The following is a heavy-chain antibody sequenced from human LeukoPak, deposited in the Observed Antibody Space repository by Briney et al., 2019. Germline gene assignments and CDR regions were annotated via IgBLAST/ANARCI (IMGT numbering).Heavy chain of an antibody. CDR1: GFTFSSYS. CDR3: ARDPYYGSGSYGTFYDY. J-gene: IGHJ4*02. Sequence: PGGSLRLSCAASGFTFSSYSMNWVRQAPGRGLEWVSSISSSSGYIYYSDSVKGRFTISRDNAKNSLYLQMNSLRAEDTAVYYCARDPYYGSGSYGTFYDYWGQGTLVTVSS. D-gene: IGHD3-10*01. V-gene: IGHV3-21*01. CDR2: ISSSSGYI.